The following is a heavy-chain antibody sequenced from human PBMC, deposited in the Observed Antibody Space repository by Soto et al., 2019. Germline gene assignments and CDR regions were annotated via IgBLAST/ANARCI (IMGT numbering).Heavy chain of an antibody. V-gene: IGHV4-59*01. CDR2: IYYSGST. D-gene: IGHD6-19*01. J-gene: IGHJ3*02. Sequence: SETLSLTCTVSGGSISSYYWSWIRQPPGKGLEWIGYIYYSGSTNYNPSLKSRVTISVDTSKNQFSLKLSSVTAADTAVYYCAREGSSGWEPDAFDIWGQGTMVTVSS. CDR3: AREGSSGWEPDAFDI. CDR1: GGSISSYY.